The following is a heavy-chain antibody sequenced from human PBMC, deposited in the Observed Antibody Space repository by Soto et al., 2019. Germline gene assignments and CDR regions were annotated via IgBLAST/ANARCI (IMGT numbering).Heavy chain of an antibody. CDR3: ARVRSGAYGMDV. D-gene: IGHD1-26*01. J-gene: IGHJ6*02. V-gene: IGHV4-34*01. CDR2: ISHSGNS. Sequence: QVQLQQWGAGLLKPSETLSLTCAVYGGSFSGYYWSWIRQPPGKGLEWSGDISHSGNSNYIPSLTSQVTISVDTYHNHFSLKLSAVTAADTDVYCGARVRSGAYGMDVWGQGSTVTVSS. CDR1: GGSFSGYY.